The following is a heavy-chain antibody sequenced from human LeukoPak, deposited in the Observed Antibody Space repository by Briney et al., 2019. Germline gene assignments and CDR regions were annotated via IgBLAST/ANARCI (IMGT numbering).Heavy chain of an antibody. CDR2: INHSGST. Sequence: SETLSLTCAVYGGSFSGYYWSWIRQPPGKGLEWIGEINHSGSTNYNPSLKSRVTISVDTSKNQFSLKLSSVTAADTAVYYCARGLDTAPDYWGQGTLVTVSS. CDR3: ARGLDTAPDY. D-gene: IGHD5-18*01. CDR1: GGSFSGYY. J-gene: IGHJ4*02. V-gene: IGHV4-34*01.